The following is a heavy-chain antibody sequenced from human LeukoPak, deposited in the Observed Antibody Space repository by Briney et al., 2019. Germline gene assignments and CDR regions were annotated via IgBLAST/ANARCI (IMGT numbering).Heavy chain of an antibody. Sequence: GGSLRLSCAASGFTFSSYAMHWVRQAPGKGLEWVAVISYDGSNKYYADSVKGRFTISRDNSKNTLYLQMNSLRAEDTAVYYCARAQQWLRLTVGFDYRGQGTLVTVSS. CDR1: GFTFSSYA. J-gene: IGHJ4*02. CDR3: ARAQQWLRLTVGFDY. CDR2: ISYDGSNK. D-gene: IGHD5-12*01. V-gene: IGHV3-30-3*01.